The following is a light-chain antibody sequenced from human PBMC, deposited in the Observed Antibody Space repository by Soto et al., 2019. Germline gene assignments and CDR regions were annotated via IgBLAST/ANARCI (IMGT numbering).Light chain of an antibody. Sequence: QSFLTQPASVSGSPRQSITISCTGTSSDVGGYNYVSWYQQHPGKAPKLMIYEVSNRPSGVSNRFSGSKSGNTASLTISGLQAEDEADYYCSSYTSSSTPLDVFGTGTKVTVL. CDR3: SSYTSSSTPLDV. CDR2: EVS. CDR1: SSDVGGYNY. J-gene: IGLJ1*01. V-gene: IGLV2-14*01.